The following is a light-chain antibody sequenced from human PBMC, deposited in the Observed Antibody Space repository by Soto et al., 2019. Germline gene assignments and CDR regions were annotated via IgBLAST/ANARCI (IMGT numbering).Light chain of an antibody. J-gene: IGKJ1*01. CDR3: QHYGGVWT. CDR2: DAS. CDR1: QSISNR. V-gene: IGKV1-5*01. Sequence: DIQMTQSPSTLSASVGDRVTITCRASQSISNRLAWYQQKPGKAPKVLIYDASSLESGVPSRFRGSGSATEFILTISSRQPDDFATYHCQHYGGVWTFGQGNKVEIK.